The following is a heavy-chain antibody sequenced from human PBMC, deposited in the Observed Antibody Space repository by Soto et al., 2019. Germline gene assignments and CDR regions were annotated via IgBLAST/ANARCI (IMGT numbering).Heavy chain of an antibody. Sequence: SETLSLTCGVSGGTIRSPDWWTWVRQPPGKGLEWIGEIFQSGSTNYTPSLEGRVTISVDKSKNQFSLTLTSVTAADTAVYFCARGRGRYSSGWSWFDPWGQGILVTVSS. D-gene: IGHD6-19*01. CDR2: IFQSGST. CDR1: GGTIRSPDW. V-gene: IGHV4-4*02. CDR3: ARGRGRYSSGWSWFDP. J-gene: IGHJ5*02.